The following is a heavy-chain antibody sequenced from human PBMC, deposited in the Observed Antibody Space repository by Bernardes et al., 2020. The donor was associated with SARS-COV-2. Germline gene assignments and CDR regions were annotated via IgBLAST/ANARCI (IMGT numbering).Heavy chain of an antibody. J-gene: IGHJ5*02. Sequence: SETLSLTCTVSGGSISSYYWSWIRQPPGKGLEWIGYIYYTGSSNYNPSLKNRVTISVDTSKNQFSLKLSSVTAADTAEYYCARHPYSRSTGDWFDPWGQGTLVTVSS. CDR3: ARHPYSRSTGDWFDP. D-gene: IGHD3-22*01. V-gene: IGHV4-59*08. CDR2: IYYTGSS. CDR1: GGSISSYY.